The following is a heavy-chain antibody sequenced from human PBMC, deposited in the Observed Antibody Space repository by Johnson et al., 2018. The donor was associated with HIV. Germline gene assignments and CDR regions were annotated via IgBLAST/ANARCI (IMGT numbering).Heavy chain of an antibody. CDR2: ISSSGGSK. J-gene: IGHJ3*02. Sequence: QVQLVESGGGLVKPGGSLRLSCAASGFTFKDYDMNWVRQTPGKGLEWVSDISSSGGSKYYADSVMGRFTVSRDNAKNSLYLEMNSLRAEDTAVYYCARALCYYDRGDAFDIWGQGTMVTVSS. CDR1: GFTFKDYD. V-gene: IGHV3-11*01. D-gene: IGHD3-22*01. CDR3: ARALCYYDRGDAFDI.